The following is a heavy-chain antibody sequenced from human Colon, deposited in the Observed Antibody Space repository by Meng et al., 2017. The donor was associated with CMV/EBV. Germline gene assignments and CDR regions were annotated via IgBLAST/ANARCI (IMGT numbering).Heavy chain of an antibody. CDR2: INNSGST. J-gene: IGHJ4*02. D-gene: IGHD3-10*01. Sequence: VQLQQWGAGMLKPWETLSLPCAVYGWSFSGYDWSWIRKPPGKGLEWIGEINNSGSTNDNPSLKSRVTISVDTSKNQFSLKLSSVTAADTAVYYCARGLYGSGRHQIDYWGQGTLVTVSS. CDR1: GWSFSGYD. CDR3: ARGLYGSGRHQIDY. V-gene: IGHV4-34*01.